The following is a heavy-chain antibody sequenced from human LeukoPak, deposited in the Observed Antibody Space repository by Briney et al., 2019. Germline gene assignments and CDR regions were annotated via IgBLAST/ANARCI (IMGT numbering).Heavy chain of an antibody. J-gene: IGHJ4*02. CDR1: GGSISSYY. CDR2: IYYSGST. Sequence: SETLSLTCTVSGGSISSYYWSWIRQPPGKGLEWIGYIYYSGSTNYNPSLKSRVTISVDTSKNQFSLKLSSVTAADTAVYYSARVLDGGNSYYFDYWGQGTLVTVSS. D-gene: IGHD4-23*01. V-gene: IGHV4-59*01. CDR3: ARVLDGGNSYYFDY.